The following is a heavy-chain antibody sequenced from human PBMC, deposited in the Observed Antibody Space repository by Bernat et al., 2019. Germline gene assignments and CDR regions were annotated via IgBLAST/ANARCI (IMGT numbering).Heavy chain of an antibody. CDR2: MDPSDAYT. J-gene: IGHJ6*03. Sequence: EVQLVQSGAEVKKPGESLRISCKGSGYSFTSYWISWVRQMPGKGLEWMGRMDPSDAYTNSRPSFQGHVTISADKSISTAYLQWSSLKASDTAMYYCARTDYDFWSGYPYYYYMDVWGKGTTVTVSS. CDR3: ARTDYDFWSGYPYYYYMDV. D-gene: IGHD3-3*01. V-gene: IGHV5-10-1*03. CDR1: GYSFTSYW.